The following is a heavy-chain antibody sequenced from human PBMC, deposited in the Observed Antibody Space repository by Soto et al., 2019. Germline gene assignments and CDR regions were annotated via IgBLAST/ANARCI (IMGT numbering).Heavy chain of an antibody. Sequence: QVQLEQSGAEVKKPGASVKVSCKASGYTFTSYGISWVRQAPGQGLEWMGRISAYNGNTNYAQKLQGRVTMTTDTSTSTDYMELRRLRSDDTAVYYCARVVGALGHWFDPWGQGTLVTVSS. CDR2: ISAYNGNT. V-gene: IGHV1-18*01. D-gene: IGHD1-26*01. J-gene: IGHJ5*02. CDR1: GYTFTSYG. CDR3: ARVVGALGHWFDP.